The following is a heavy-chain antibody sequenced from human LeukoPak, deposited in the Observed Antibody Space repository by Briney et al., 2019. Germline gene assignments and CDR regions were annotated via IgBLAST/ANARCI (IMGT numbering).Heavy chain of an antibody. J-gene: IGHJ4*02. CDR2: INSAGSST. Sequence: PGGSLRLSCAASGFTFSTYWMHWVPQAPREGLVWVSRINSAGSSTSYADSVKGRFTISRDNAKNTLFLQMNSLRAEDTAVYYCARSLGGSFDYWGQGTLVTVSS. CDR3: ARSLGGSFDY. V-gene: IGHV3-74*01. D-gene: IGHD1-26*01. CDR1: GFTFSTYW.